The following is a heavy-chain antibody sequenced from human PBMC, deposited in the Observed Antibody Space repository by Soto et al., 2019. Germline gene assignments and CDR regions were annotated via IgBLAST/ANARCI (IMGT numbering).Heavy chain of an antibody. V-gene: IGHV3-33*01. Sequence: QVQLVESGGGVVQPGRSLRLSCAASGFTFSSYGMHWVRQAPGKGLEWVAVIWYDGSNKYYADSVKGRFTISRDNSKNTLYLQMNSLRAEDTAVYYCATGGGLGYCSGGSCYPSYWGQGTLVTVSS. CDR3: ATGGGLGYCSGGSCYPSY. J-gene: IGHJ4*02. D-gene: IGHD2-15*01. CDR2: IWYDGSNK. CDR1: GFTFSSYG.